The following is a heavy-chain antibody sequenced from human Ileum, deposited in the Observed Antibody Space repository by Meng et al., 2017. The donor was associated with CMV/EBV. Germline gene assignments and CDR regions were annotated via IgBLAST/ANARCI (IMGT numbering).Heavy chain of an antibody. Sequence: GESLKISCAASGFTFSDYYMSWIRQAPGKGLEWVANIKQDGSEKYYVDSVKGRFTISRDNAKNSLYLQMNSLRAEDTAVYYCARDMGIYTNYVYYWGQGALVTVSS. D-gene: IGHD3-16*01. CDR2: IKQDGSEK. J-gene: IGHJ4*02. CDR1: GFTFSDYY. CDR3: ARDMGIYTNYVYY. V-gene: IGHV3-7*01.